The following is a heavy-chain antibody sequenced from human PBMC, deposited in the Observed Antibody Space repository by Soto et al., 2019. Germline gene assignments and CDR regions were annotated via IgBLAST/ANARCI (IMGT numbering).Heavy chain of an antibody. V-gene: IGHV3-30-3*01. Sequence: GGSLRLSCAASGFTFSSYAMHWVRQAPGKGLEWVAVISYDGSNKYYANSVKGRFTISRDNYKNTLYLQMNSLRAEDTAVYYCASVDYYDSTGYHPDAFDIWGQGTMVTVSS. D-gene: IGHD3-22*01. CDR2: ISYDGSNK. CDR3: ASVDYYDSTGYHPDAFDI. J-gene: IGHJ3*02. CDR1: GFTFSSYA.